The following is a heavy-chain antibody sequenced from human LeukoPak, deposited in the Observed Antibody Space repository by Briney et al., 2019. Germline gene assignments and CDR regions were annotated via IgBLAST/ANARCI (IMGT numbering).Heavy chain of an antibody. D-gene: IGHD3-22*01. V-gene: IGHV1-2*02. CDR3: ARADYYDSSGYTFDY. Sequence: ASVKVSCKASGYTFTSYDINWVRQAPGQGLEWMGWINPNSGGTKYAQKFQGRVTMTRDTSISTAYMELSRLRSDDTAVYYCARADYYDSSGYTFDYWGQGTLVTVSS. J-gene: IGHJ4*02. CDR1: GYTFTSYD. CDR2: INPNSGGT.